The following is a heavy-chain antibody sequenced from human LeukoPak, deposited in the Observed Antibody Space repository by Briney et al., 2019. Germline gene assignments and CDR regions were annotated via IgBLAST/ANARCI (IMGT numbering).Heavy chain of an antibody. Sequence: ASVKVSCKASGYTLTDYYMHWVRQAPGQGLEWMGRINPNSGGTNYAQKFQGRVTMTRDTSISTVYMELSRLRSDDTAVYYCARVGYYESSGYYEYWGQGTLVTVSS. V-gene: IGHV1-2*06. CDR1: GYTLTDYY. J-gene: IGHJ4*02. CDR3: ARVGYYESSGYYEY. D-gene: IGHD3-22*01. CDR2: INPNSGGT.